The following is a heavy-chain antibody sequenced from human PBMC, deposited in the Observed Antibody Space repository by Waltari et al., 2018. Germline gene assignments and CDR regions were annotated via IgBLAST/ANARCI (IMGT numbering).Heavy chain of an antibody. V-gene: IGHV4-38-2*01. CDR3: ARPLPSRGMRRDFDY. CDR2: IYHSGST. D-gene: IGHD3-16*01. Sequence: QVQLQESGPGLVKPSETLSLTCAVSGYSISSGYYWGWIRQPPGKGLEWIGSIYHSGSTYYNPALKSRVTIAVDTSKNQFSLKLSSVTAADTAVYYCARPLPSRGMRRDFDYWGQGTLVTVSS. J-gene: IGHJ4*02. CDR1: GYSISSGYY.